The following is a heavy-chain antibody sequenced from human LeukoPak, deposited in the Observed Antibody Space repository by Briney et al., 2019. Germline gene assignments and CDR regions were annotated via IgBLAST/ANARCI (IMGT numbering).Heavy chain of an antibody. CDR2: IYYTGTP. D-gene: IGHD3-22*01. Sequence: AETRALTCTVSGGGINQRTYYWGWICQPPGKGQEWTANIYYTGTPLHNTSLRRRVTISVDTSENQFSLKLSSVTAADAAVYYCARSYYYDSRGNYYGSLYYFDYWGQGTLVTVSS. CDR3: ARSYYYDSRGNYYGSLYYFDY. CDR1: GGGINQRTYY. V-gene: IGHV4-39*01. J-gene: IGHJ4*02.